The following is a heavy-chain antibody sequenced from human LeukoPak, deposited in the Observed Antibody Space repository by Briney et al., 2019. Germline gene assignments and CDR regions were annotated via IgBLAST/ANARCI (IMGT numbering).Heavy chain of an antibody. D-gene: IGHD1-26*01. CDR1: GFILSDYN. J-gene: IGHJ4*02. V-gene: IGHV3-21*05. CDR2: IDISGTYI. CDR3: TRDLSATARAYDY. Sequence: GGPLRLSCAASGFILSDYNMNWVRQAPGKGLEWSQFIDISGTYITYADSVKGRFTVSRDNAKNSLYLQMNSLRAEDTAVYYCTRDLSATARAYDYWGQGTLVTVSS.